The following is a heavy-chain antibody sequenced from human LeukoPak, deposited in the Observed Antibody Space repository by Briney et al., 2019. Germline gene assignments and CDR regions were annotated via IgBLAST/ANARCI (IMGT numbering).Heavy chain of an antibody. D-gene: IGHD5-24*01. CDR3: AREENGMDV. Sequence: PSETLSFTCTVSGGSISSYYWSWIRQPPGKGLEWIGYIYYSGSTNYNPSLKSRVTISVDTSKNQFSLKLSSVTAADTAVYYCAREENGMDVWGQGTTVTVSS. CDR2: IYYSGST. V-gene: IGHV4-59*01. CDR1: GGSISSYY. J-gene: IGHJ6*02.